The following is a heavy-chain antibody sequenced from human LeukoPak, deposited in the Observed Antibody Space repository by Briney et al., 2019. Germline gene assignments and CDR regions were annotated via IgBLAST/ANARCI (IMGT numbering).Heavy chain of an antibody. D-gene: IGHD3-10*01. CDR3: AKTNTMVRGVKVGPIDY. V-gene: IGHV3-23*01. J-gene: IGHJ4*02. Sequence: GGSLRLSCAASGFTFSNAWMSWVRQAPGKGLEWVSAISGSGGSTYYADSVKGRFTISRDNSKNTLYLQMNSLRAEDTAVYYCAKTNTMVRGVKVGPIDYWGQGTLVTVSS. CDR1: GFTFSNAW. CDR2: ISGSGGST.